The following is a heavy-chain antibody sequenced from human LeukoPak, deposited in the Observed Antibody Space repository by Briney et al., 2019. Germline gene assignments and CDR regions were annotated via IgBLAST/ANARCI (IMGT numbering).Heavy chain of an antibody. J-gene: IGHJ4*02. Sequence: SETLSLTCAVYGGSFSGYYWSWIRQPPGKGLEWIGEINHSGSTNYNPSLKSRVTISVDTSKNQFSLKLSSVTAADTAVYYCARVRGLIAAAGISADYWGQGTLVTVSS. CDR3: ARVRGLIAAAGISADY. CDR1: GGSFSGYY. CDR2: INHSGST. V-gene: IGHV4-34*01. D-gene: IGHD6-13*01.